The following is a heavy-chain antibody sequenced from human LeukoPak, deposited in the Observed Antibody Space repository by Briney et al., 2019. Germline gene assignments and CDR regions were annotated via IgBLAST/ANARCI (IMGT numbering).Heavy chain of an antibody. CDR1: GGSISSSSYY. D-gene: IGHD3-22*01. V-gene: IGHV4-39*01. CDR2: IYYSGST. J-gene: IGHJ4*02. CDR3: ARGRRYSDSSNCYFDY. Sequence: SETLSLTCTVSGGSISSSSYYWGWIRQPPGKGLEWIGSIYYSGSTYNNPSLKSRVTISVDTSKNQFSLKLSSVTAADTAVYYCARGRRYSDSSNCYFDYWGQGTLVTVSS.